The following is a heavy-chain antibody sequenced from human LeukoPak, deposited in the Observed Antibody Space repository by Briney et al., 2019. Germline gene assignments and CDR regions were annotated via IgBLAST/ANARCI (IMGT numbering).Heavy chain of an antibody. D-gene: IGHD2-15*01. CDR2: INYSGST. J-gene: IGHJ6*02. CDR1: GGSFSGYY. CDR3: ARWVVAATRLYYYGMDV. Sequence: SETLCLTCAVYGGSFSGYYWSWIRQPPGKGLEWIGEINYSGSTNYNPSLKSRVTISVDTSKNQFSLKLSSVTAADTAAYYCARWVVAATRLYYYGMDVWGQGTTVTVSS. V-gene: IGHV4-34*01.